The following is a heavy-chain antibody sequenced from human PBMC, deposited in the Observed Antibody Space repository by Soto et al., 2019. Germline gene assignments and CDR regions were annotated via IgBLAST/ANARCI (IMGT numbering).Heavy chain of an antibody. CDR1: GGSISSYY. CDR2: IYYSGST. D-gene: IGHD3-10*01. V-gene: IGHV4-59*01. Sequence: SETLSLTCTVSGGSISSYYWSWIRQPPGKGLEWIGYIYYSGSTNYNPSLKSRVTISVDTSKNQFSLKLSSVTSADTAVYYCTRGAVVRGVNYWGQGTLVTVSS. CDR3: TRGAVVRGVNY. J-gene: IGHJ4*02.